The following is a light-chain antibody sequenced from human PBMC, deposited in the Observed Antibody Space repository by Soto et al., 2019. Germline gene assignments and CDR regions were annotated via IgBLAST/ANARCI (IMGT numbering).Light chain of an antibody. Sequence: QSVLTQPPSASGTPGQRVTISCSGTNSNIRSNPVNWYQQFPGAAPKVLIYKNNKRPSGVPDRFSGSKSGNTASLTISGLQAEDEADYYCCSYAGSYTWVFGGGTKVTVL. CDR1: NSNIRSNP. CDR2: KNN. V-gene: IGLV1-44*01. CDR3: CSYAGSYTWV. J-gene: IGLJ3*02.